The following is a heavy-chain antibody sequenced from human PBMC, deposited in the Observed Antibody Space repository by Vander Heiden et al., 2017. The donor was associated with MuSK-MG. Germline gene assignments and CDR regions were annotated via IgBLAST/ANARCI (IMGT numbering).Heavy chain of an antibody. CDR2: FNPNSGGT. Sequence: QVQLVQSGAEVKKPGASVKVSCKASGYTFTGYYMHWVRQAPGQGLEWMGRFNPNSGGTNYAQKIQGRVTMTRDTSISTAYMELSRLRSDDTAVYYCATLGDSSGWGQGTLVTVSS. CDR1: GYTFTGYY. V-gene: IGHV1-2*06. D-gene: IGHD6-25*01. J-gene: IGHJ4*02. CDR3: ATLGDSSG.